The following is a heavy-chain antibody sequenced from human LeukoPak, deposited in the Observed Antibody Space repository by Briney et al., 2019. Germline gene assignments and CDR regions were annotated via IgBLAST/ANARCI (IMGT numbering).Heavy chain of an antibody. V-gene: IGHV1-18*01. CDR3: ARESYYYDSSGSYGMDV. CDR1: GYTFTSYG. J-gene: IGHJ6*02. D-gene: IGHD3-22*01. CDR2: ISAYNGNT. Sequence: GASVKVSCKASGYTFTSYGISWVRQAPGQGLEWMGWISAYNGNTNYAQKLQGRVTTTTDTSTSTAYMELRSLRSDDTAVYYCARESYYYDSSGSYGMDVWGQGTTVTVSS.